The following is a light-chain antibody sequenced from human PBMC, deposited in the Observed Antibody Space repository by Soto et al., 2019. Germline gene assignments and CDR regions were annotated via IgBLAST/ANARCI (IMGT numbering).Light chain of an antibody. CDR3: QQCRTRPLT. Sequence: EIVLTQSPATLSLSPGERATLSCRASQSLSRNLAWYQQKPGQAPRLLIYDASNRATGIPARFSGSGSGTDFTLTISSLEPEDFAVYYCQQCRTRPLTFGGGTKVEIK. CDR1: QSLSRN. CDR2: DAS. J-gene: IGKJ4*01. V-gene: IGKV3-11*01.